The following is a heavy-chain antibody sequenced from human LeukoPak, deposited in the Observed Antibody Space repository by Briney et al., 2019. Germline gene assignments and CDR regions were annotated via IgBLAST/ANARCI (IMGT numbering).Heavy chain of an antibody. CDR1: GFTVSSNH. D-gene: IGHD6-19*01. CDR3: AKDPMVIAVA. CDR2: IYSSGSI. J-gene: IGHJ5*02. Sequence: GRSLRLSCAASGFTVSSNHMSWVSQDPGNGLEWVSLIYSSGSIYYADSVKGRFTISRDNSKNTLYLQMNSLRAEDTAVYYCAKDPMVIAVAWGQGTLVTVSS. V-gene: IGHV3-66*01.